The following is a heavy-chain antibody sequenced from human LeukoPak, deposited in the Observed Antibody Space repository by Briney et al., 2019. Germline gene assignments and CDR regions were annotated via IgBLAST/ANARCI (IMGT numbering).Heavy chain of an antibody. CDR3: AKKTVLTGYYGPADY. J-gene: IGHJ4*02. D-gene: IGHD3-9*01. V-gene: IGHV3-23*01. CDR1: GFTFSSYA. Sequence: QPGGSLRLSCAASGFTFSSYAMSWVRQAPGKGLEWVSAISGSGGSTYYADSVKGRFTISRDNSKNTLYLQMNSLRAGDTAVYYCAKKTVLTGYYGPADYWGQGTLVTVSS. CDR2: ISGSGGST.